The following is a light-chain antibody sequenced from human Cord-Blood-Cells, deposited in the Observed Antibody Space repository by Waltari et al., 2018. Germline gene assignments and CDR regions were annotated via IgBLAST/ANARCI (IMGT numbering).Light chain of an antibody. V-gene: IGKV1-5*01. J-gene: IGKJ4*01. CDR3: QQYNSYSLT. CDR1: QSISSW. CDR2: DAS. Sequence: DIQMTQSPSTLSASVGDRVTITCRASQSISSWLAWYQQKPGKAPKRLTYDASSLERGFPSRFSGSGSGTEFTLTISSLQPDDFATYYCQQYNSYSLTFGGGTKVEIK.